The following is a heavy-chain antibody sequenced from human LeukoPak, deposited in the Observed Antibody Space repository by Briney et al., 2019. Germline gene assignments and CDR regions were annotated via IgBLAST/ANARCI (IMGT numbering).Heavy chain of an antibody. Sequence: RPSETLSLTCTVSGYSISSGYYWGWIRQPPGKGLEWIGSIYHSGSTYYNPSLKSRVTISVDTSKNQFSLKLSSVTAADTAVYYSASSIVVVIYWGQGTLVTVSS. D-gene: IGHD3-22*01. CDR3: ASSIVVVIY. V-gene: IGHV4-38-2*02. CDR2: IYHSGST. CDR1: GYSISSGYY. J-gene: IGHJ4*02.